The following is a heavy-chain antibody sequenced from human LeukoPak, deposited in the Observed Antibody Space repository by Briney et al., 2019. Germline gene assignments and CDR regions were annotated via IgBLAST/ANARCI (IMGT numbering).Heavy chain of an antibody. CDR2: IGYDGNNK. J-gene: IGHJ6*03. Sequence: GGSLRLSCAASGFTFSSYGMHWVRQAPDKGLEWVGVIGYDGNNKYYADSVKGRFTISRDNSKNTLYLQMNSLRAEDTAVYYCAKVDTAMQSYYYYYYMDVWGKGTTVTVSS. CDR3: AKVDTAMQSYYYYYYMDV. CDR1: GFTFSSYG. V-gene: IGHV3-30*18. D-gene: IGHD5-18*01.